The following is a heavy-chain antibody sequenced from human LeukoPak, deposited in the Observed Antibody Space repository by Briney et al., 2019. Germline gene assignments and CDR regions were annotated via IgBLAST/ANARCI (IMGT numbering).Heavy chain of an antibody. CDR3: ARCRDGYPPFDY. CDR1: GGSISSYY. D-gene: IGHD5-24*01. J-gene: IGHJ4*02. Sequence: SETLSLTWTVSGGSISSYYWSWIRQPPGEGLEWIGYISYSGSTNYNPSLKSRVTISVDTSKNQFSLRLSSVTAADTAVYFCARCRDGYPPFDYWGQGTLVTVSS. CDR2: ISYSGST. V-gene: IGHV4-59*01.